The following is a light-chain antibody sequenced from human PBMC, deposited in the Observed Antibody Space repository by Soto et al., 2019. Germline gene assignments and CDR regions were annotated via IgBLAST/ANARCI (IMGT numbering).Light chain of an antibody. CDR1: QSISRY. V-gene: IGKV1-39*01. Sequence: DIQMTQSPSSLSASLGDTVTITCRASQSISRYLKWYRQKPGKAPNLLIHTASSLQNGVHSRFSGSGSGTDFTLTISNLQPEDFATYYCQQYLTAPFTFGGGTKVEI. J-gene: IGKJ4*01. CDR2: TAS. CDR3: QQYLTAPFT.